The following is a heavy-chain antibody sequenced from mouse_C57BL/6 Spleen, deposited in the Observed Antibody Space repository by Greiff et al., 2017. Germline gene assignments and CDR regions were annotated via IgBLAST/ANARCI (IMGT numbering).Heavy chain of an antibody. Sequence: QVQLKQPGAELVKPGASVKLSCKASGYTFTSYWMHWVKQRPGQGLEWIGMIHPNSGSTNYNEKFKGKATLTVDKSSSTAYMQLSSLTSDDSAVYYCARSSSVDYWGQGTSVTVSS. CDR3: ARSSSVDY. CDR2: IHPNSGST. D-gene: IGHD1-3*01. J-gene: IGHJ4*01. V-gene: IGHV1-64*01. CDR1: GYTFTSYW.